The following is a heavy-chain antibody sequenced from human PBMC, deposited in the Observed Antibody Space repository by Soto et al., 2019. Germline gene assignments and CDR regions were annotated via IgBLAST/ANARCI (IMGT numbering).Heavy chain of an antibody. D-gene: IGHD3-10*01. J-gene: IGHJ5*02. CDR2: ISGSGGST. V-gene: IGHV3-23*01. CDR1: GFTFSSYA. CDR3: AKRYYYGSGSSSWFDP. Sequence: GGSLRLSCAASGFTFSSYAMSWVRQAPGKGLEWVSAISGSGGSTYYADSVKGRFTISRDNSKNTLYLQMNSLRAEDTAVYYCAKRYYYGSGSSSWFDPWGQGTLVTVSS.